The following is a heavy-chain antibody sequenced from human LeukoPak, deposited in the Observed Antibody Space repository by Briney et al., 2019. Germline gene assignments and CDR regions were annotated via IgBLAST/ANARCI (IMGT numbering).Heavy chain of an antibody. CDR2: INPKSSGT. Sequence: GASVKVSCKASGYTFTDYYMHWVRQAPGQGLEWMGWINPKSSGTNYAQKFQGRVTMTSDTSIGTAYMELSRLGSDDTAVYYCARGVTTAHNTWGQGTLVTVSS. CDR1: GYTFTDYY. V-gene: IGHV1-2*02. CDR3: ARGVTTAHNT. J-gene: IGHJ5*02. D-gene: IGHD4-17*01.